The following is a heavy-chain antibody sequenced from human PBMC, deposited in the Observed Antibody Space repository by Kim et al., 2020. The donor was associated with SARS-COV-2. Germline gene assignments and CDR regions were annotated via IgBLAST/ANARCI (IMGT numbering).Heavy chain of an antibody. V-gene: IGHV4-59*08. Sequence: SETMSLTCTVSGGSISSYYWSWIWQPPGKGLEWIGYIYYSGSTNYNPSLKSRVTISVDTSKNQFSLKLSSVTAADTAVYYCARHRGLLGRYYYGMDVWGQGTTVTVSS. CDR3: ARHRGLLGRYYYGMDV. CDR1: GGSISSYY. D-gene: IGHD3-16*01. J-gene: IGHJ6*02. CDR2: IYYSGST.